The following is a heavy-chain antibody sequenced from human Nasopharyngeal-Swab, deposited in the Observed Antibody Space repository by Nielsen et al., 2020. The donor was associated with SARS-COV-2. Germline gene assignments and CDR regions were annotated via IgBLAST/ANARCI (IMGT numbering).Heavy chain of an antibody. CDR3: ARATNLGGSLWVPDY. Sequence: GGSLRLSCTASGFTFSSYWMHWVRQAPGKGLVWVSRIHIDGSSTSYGDSVKGRFTISRDNAKNTLYLQMNSLRAEDTAVYYCARATNLGGSLWVPDYWGQGTLVTVSS. D-gene: IGHD5-12*01. J-gene: IGHJ4*02. CDR1: GFTFSSYW. CDR2: IHIDGSST. V-gene: IGHV3-74*01.